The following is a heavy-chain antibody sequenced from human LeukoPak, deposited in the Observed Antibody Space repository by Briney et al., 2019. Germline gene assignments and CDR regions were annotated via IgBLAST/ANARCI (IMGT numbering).Heavy chain of an antibody. CDR1: GYTFTSYY. Sequence: ASVNVSCKASGYTFTSYYMHWVRQAPGQGLEWMGIINPSGGSTSYAQKFQGRVTMTRDTSTSTVYTELSSLRSEDTAVYYCARDGDYYDSSGPALETYFDYWGQGTLVTVSS. D-gene: IGHD3-22*01. V-gene: IGHV1-46*01. CDR3: ARDGDYYDSSGPALETYFDY. J-gene: IGHJ4*02. CDR2: INPSGGST.